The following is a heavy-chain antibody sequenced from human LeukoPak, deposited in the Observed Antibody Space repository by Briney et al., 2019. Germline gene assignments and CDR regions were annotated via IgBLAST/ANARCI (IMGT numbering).Heavy chain of an antibody. V-gene: IGHV3-48*02. J-gene: IGHJ4*02. Sequence: GGSLRLSCTASGFTFSYYRMNWVRQAPGKGLEWLSYISGSSSSIFYADSVKGRFIISRDNAKNSLFLQMNSLRHEDTAVYYCARDRRDNYCILTGIHYWGQGTLVTVSS. D-gene: IGHD3-9*01. CDR3: ARDRRDNYCILTGIHY. CDR1: GFTFSYYR. CDR2: ISGSSSSI.